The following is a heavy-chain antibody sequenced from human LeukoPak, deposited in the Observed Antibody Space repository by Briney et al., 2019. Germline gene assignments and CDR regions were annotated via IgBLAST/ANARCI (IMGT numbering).Heavy chain of an antibody. CDR2: ISGSGGST. J-gene: IGHJ4*02. V-gene: IGHV3-23*01. Sequence: PGASLRLSCAASGFTFSSYAMSWVRQAPGKGLEWVSAISGSGGSTYYADSVKGRFTISRDNSKSTLYLQMNSLRAEDTAVYYCAKPHYYDSSGYYYVDYFDYWGQGTLVTVSS. D-gene: IGHD3-22*01. CDR3: AKPHYYDSSGYYYVDYFDY. CDR1: GFTFSSYA.